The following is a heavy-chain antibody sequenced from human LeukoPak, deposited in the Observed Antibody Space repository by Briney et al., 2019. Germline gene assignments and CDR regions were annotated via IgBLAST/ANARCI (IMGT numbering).Heavy chain of an antibody. CDR3: AKDLATIFGVVIGDFYYHGMDV. D-gene: IGHD3-3*01. Sequence: GGSLRLSCAASGFTFSSSAMSWVRQVPGKGLEWVSGISASGGSTYYADSVRGRFTISRDNSKNTLYVQMNSLRDEDTAVYYCAKDLATIFGVVIGDFYYHGMDVWGQGTTVTVSS. V-gene: IGHV3-23*01. CDR2: ISASGGST. CDR1: GFTFSSSA. J-gene: IGHJ6*02.